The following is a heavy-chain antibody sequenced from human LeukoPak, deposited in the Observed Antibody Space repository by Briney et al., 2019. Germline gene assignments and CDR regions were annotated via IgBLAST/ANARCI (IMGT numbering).Heavy chain of an antibody. Sequence: ASVKVSCKASGYTFTGYYMHWVRQAPGQGLEWMGWINPNSGGTNYAQKFQGRVTMTRDTSISTAYMELSRLRSDDTAVYYCARDGHRRYYYDSSAYRFDYWGQGTLVTASS. CDR2: INPNSGGT. CDR3: ARDGHRRYYYDSSAYRFDY. V-gene: IGHV1-2*02. D-gene: IGHD3-22*01. J-gene: IGHJ4*02. CDR1: GYTFTGYY.